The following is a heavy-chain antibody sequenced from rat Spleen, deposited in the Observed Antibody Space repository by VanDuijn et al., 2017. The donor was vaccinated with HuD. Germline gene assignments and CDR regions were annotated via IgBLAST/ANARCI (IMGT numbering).Heavy chain of an antibody. V-gene: IGHV2-45*01. Sequence: QVQLKETGPDLVQLTQTLSITCTVSGFSLTTYNVHWVRQPPGKGLEWMGAMWNGGGTDYNSAFKSRLSITRDTSKNHIFLKMNSLQSEDRTTYYCARAPGNGYVMDAWGQGTSVTVSS. CDR3: ARAPGNGYVMDA. J-gene: IGHJ4*01. CDR1: GFSLTTYN. D-gene: IGHD5-1*01. CDR2: MWNGGGT.